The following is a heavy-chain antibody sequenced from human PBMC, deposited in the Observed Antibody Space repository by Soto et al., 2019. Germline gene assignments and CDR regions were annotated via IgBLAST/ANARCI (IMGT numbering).Heavy chain of an antibody. Sequence: ASVKVSCKASGYTFTSYGISWVRQAPGQGLEWMGWISAYNGNTNYAQKLQGRVTMTTDTSTSTAYMELRSLRSDDTAVYYCARTIAAAASSWFDPWGQETLVTVSS. D-gene: IGHD6-13*01. CDR2: ISAYNGNT. CDR1: GYTFTSYG. CDR3: ARTIAAAASSWFDP. V-gene: IGHV1-18*01. J-gene: IGHJ5*02.